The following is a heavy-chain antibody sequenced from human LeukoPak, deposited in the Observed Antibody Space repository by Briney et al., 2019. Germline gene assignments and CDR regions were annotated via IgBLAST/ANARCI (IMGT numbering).Heavy chain of an antibody. CDR3: AREVYCSGGSCYPYYFDY. Sequence: GGSLRLSCAASGFSFSSHAMSWVRQAPGKGLEWVSAISGSGDNTFYAGSVRGRFTISRDNSKNTLYLQMNSLRAEDTAVYYCAREVYCSGGSCYPYYFDYWGQGTLVTVSS. V-gene: IGHV3-23*01. CDR1: GFSFSSHA. CDR2: ISGSGDNT. J-gene: IGHJ4*02. D-gene: IGHD2-15*01.